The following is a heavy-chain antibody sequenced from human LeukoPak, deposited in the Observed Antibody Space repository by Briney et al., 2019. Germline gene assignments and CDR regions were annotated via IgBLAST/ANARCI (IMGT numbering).Heavy chain of an antibody. Sequence: PGGSLRLSCAASGFTFSDYTMNWVRQAPGKGLEWVSSVSDSSTYIYYADSVKGRFTISRDNAKNSLYLQMNSLRAEDTAVYYCARVLHKRNYDSSDYYGYWGQGTLVTVSS. CDR3: ARVLHKRNYDSSDYYGY. V-gene: IGHV3-21*01. D-gene: IGHD3-22*01. CDR1: GFTFSDYT. J-gene: IGHJ4*02. CDR2: VSDSSTYI.